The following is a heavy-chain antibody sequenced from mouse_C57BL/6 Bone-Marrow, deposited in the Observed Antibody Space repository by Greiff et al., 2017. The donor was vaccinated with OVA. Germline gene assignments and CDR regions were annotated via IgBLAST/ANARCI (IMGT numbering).Heavy chain of an antibody. V-gene: IGHV1-64*01. CDR2: LHPNSGST. CDR1: GYTFTSYW. Sequence: VQLQQPGAELVKPGASVKLSCKASGYTFTSYWMHWVKQRPGQGLEWIGMLHPNSGSTNYNEKFKSKATLTVDKSSSTAYMQLSSLTSEDSAVYYCALAYYSNYLAWFAYWGQGTLVTVSA. CDR3: ALAYYSNYLAWFAY. J-gene: IGHJ3*01. D-gene: IGHD2-5*01.